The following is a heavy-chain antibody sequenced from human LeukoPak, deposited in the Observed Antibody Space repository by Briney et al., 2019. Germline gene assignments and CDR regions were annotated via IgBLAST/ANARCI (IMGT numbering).Heavy chain of an antibody. CDR1: GFTFSSYG. V-gene: IGHV3-30*02. CDR3: AKDRGSSSSVAFFDY. J-gene: IGHJ4*02. Sequence: GGSLRLSCAASGFTFSSYGMHWVRQAPGKGLEWVAFILYDGSNKCYADSVKGRFTISRDNSKNTLYLQMNSLRAEDTAVYYCAKDRGSSSSVAFFDYWGQGTLVTVSS. D-gene: IGHD6-6*01. CDR2: ILYDGSNK.